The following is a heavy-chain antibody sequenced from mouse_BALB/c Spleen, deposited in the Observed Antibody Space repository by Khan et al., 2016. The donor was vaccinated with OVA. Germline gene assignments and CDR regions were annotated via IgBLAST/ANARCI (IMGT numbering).Heavy chain of an antibody. V-gene: IGHV1-77*01. CDR1: GYTFTDYY. J-gene: IGHJ3*01. D-gene: IGHD1-2*01. Sequence: QVQLQQSGAELARPGASVKLSCKASGYTFTDYYINWVKQRTGQGLEWIGEISPGSGDTYYNERFKGKATLTADKSSSTAYMQLSSRTSEASAVYFGARRNYFGYTFAYWGQGTLLTVSA. CDR3: ARRNYFGYTFAY. CDR2: ISPGSGDT.